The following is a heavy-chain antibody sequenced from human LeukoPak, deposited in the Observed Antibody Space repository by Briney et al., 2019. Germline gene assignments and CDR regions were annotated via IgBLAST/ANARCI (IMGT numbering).Heavy chain of an antibody. Sequence: GGSLRLSCAASGFTFDDYAMHWVRQAPGKGLEWVSGISWNSGSIGYADSVKGRFTISRDNARNSLYLQMNSLRAEDTAVYYCARDQKCDYWGQGTLVTVSS. CDR2: ISWNSGSI. CDR1: GFTFDDYA. CDR3: ARDQKCDY. V-gene: IGHV3-9*01. J-gene: IGHJ4*02.